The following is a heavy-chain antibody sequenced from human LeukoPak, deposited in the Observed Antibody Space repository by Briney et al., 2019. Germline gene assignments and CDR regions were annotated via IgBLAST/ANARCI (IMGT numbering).Heavy chain of an antibody. CDR2: IKSKTDGGTT. Sequence: GGSLRLSCAASGFTFSNAWMSWVRQAPGKGLEWVGRIKSKTDGGTTDYAAPVKGRFTISRDDSKNTLYPQMNSLKTEDTAVYYCTSEYYYGSGSYYNVDHWGQGTLVTVSS. J-gene: IGHJ4*02. V-gene: IGHV3-15*01. CDR1: GFTFSNAW. D-gene: IGHD3-10*01. CDR3: TSEYYYGSGSYYNVDH.